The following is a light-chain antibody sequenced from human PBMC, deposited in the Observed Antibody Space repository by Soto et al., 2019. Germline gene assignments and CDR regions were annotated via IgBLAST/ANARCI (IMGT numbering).Light chain of an antibody. V-gene: IGKV3-11*01. CDR3: HQRYSWPHT. J-gene: IGKJ2*01. CDR1: HSVSVY. Sequence: EIVLTQSPATLSLSPGERATLSCRASHSVSVYLGWYQEKPGQPPRLLISEASKRATGIPARFSGSWSGTDFTLTISSLEPEDSAVYFCHQRYSWPHTFGQGNKLEI. CDR2: EAS.